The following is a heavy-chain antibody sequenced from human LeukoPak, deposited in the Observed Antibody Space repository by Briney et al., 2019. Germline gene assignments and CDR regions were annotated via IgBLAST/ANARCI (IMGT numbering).Heavy chain of an antibody. V-gene: IGHV1-2*02. J-gene: IGHJ5*02. CDR3: ARGVGATGNWFDP. CDR2: INPNSGGT. Sequence: ASVKVYCKASGYTFTGYYMHWGRQAPGQGLEWMGWINPNSGGTNYAQKFQGRVTMTRDTSISTAYMELSRLRSDDTAVYYCARGVGATGNWFDPWGQGTLVTVSS. D-gene: IGHD1-26*01. CDR1: GYTFTGYY.